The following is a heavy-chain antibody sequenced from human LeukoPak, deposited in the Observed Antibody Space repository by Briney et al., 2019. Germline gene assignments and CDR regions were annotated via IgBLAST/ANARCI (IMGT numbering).Heavy chain of an antibody. CDR1: GGSISSYY. CDR3: ARVDYYDSSGYLQGAYFDH. CDR2: IYYSGST. D-gene: IGHD3-22*01. J-gene: IGHJ4*02. V-gene: IGHV4-59*01. Sequence: SETLSLTCTVSGGSISSYYWGWIRQPPGKGLEWIGYIYYSGSTNYNPSLKSRVTISVDTSKNQFSLKLSSVTAADTAVYYCARVDYYDSSGYLQGAYFDHWGQGTLVTVSS.